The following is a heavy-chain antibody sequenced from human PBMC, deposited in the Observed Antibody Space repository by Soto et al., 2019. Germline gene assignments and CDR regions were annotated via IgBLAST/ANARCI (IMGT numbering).Heavy chain of an antibody. J-gene: IGHJ6*02. Sequence: EVQLVQSGAEVKKPGATVKISCKVSGFKFIDYYLYWVQQAPGKALEWMGRVDPEDGETVYSEKFQGRLTITADTTRDIAQMELSGLRSEYTAVYFCATTTAVIVAQGPMDVWGQGTTVIVSS. D-gene: IGHD2-21*01. CDR3: ATTTAVIVAQGPMDV. CDR2: VDPEDGET. V-gene: IGHV1-69-2*01. CDR1: GFKFIDYY.